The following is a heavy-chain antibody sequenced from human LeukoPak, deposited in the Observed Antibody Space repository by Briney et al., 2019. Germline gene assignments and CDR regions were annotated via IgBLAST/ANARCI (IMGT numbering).Heavy chain of an antibody. D-gene: IGHD1-20*01. CDR3: ARLDGNWNYFDY. V-gene: IGHV4-61*05. CDR2: IHYSGST. CDR1: GGSISSSSYY. J-gene: IGHJ4*02. Sequence: SETLSLTCTVSGGSISSSSYYWSWIRQPPGKGLEWIAYIHYSGSTSYNPSLKSRLTISLDTSKNQFSLKLSSVTAADTAVYHCARLDGNWNYFDYWGQGTLVTVSS.